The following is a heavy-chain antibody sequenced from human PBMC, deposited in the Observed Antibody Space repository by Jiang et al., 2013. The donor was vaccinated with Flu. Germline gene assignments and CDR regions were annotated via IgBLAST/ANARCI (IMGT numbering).Heavy chain of an antibody. CDR3: ARDRKIIGGSGFGY. CDR1: GFTFSSYA. Sequence: VQPGRSLRLSCAASGFTFSSYAMHWVRQAPGKGLEWVAVISYDGSNKYYADSVKGRFTISRDNSKNTLYLQMNSLRAEDTAVYYCARDRKIIGGSGFGYWGQGTLVTVSS. J-gene: IGHJ4*02. CDR2: ISYDGSNK. V-gene: IGHV3-30-3*01. D-gene: IGHD3-10*01.